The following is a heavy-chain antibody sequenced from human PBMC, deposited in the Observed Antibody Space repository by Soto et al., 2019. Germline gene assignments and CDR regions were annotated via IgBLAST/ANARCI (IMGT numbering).Heavy chain of an antibody. CDR3: AKDLKGYSGYDGPPLTFDP. V-gene: IGHV3-23*01. Sequence: EVQLLESGGGLVQPGGSLRLFCAASGFTFSSYGMSWVRQAPGKGLEWVSVISGSGGSTYYADSVKGRFTISRDNSKNTLYLQMNSLRAEDTAVYYCAKDLKGYSGYDGPPLTFDPWGQGTLLTVSS. CDR1: GFTFSSYG. CDR2: ISGSGGST. J-gene: IGHJ5*02. D-gene: IGHD5-12*01.